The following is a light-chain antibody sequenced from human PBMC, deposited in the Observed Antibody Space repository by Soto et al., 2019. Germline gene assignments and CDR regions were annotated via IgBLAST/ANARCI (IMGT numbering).Light chain of an antibody. V-gene: IGKV3-15*01. CDR2: GAS. J-gene: IGKJ1*01. CDR1: QSVSNH. CDR3: QHYINWPRT. Sequence: EVLMTQSPATLSVSPGEGATLSCRASQSVSNHLDWYQQRPGQAPRLLIYGASTRATGIPARFSGSGSGTEFTLTISSLQSEDFALYYCQHYINWPRTFGQGTKVEIK.